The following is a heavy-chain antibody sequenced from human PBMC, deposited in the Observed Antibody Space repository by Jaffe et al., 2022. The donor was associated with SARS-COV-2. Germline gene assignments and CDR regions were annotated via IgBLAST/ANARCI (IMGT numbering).Heavy chain of an antibody. V-gene: IGHV1-69*01. Sequence: QVQLVQSGAEVKKPGSSVKVSCKASGGTFSSYAISWVRQAPGQGLEWMGGIIPIFGTANYAQKFQGRVTITADESTSTAYMELSSLRSEDTAVYYCARGRTVDIVVVVAAEDYYYYGMDVWGQGTTVTVSS. CDR1: GGTFSSYA. CDR3: ARGRTVDIVVVVAAEDYYYYGMDV. J-gene: IGHJ6*02. D-gene: IGHD2-15*01. CDR2: IIPIFGTA.